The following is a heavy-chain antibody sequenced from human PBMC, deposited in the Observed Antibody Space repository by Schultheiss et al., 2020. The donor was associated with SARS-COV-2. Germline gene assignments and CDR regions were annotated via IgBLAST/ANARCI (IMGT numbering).Heavy chain of an antibody. J-gene: IGHJ4*02. D-gene: IGHD1-7*01. CDR3: TRLQLELFFDY. CDR1: GLTFSGSA. V-gene: IGHV3-73*01. Sequence: GESLKISCAASGLTFSGSAMHWVRQASGRGLEWVARFRSKANNYETAYAASVKGRFTISRDDSKNTAYLQMNSLKTEDTAVYYCTRLQLELFFDYWGQGSLVTVSS. CDR2: FRSKANNYET.